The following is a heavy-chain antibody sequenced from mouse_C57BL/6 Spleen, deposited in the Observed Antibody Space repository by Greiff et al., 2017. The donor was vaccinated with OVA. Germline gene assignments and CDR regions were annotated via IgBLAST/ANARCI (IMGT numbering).Heavy chain of an antibody. Sequence: EVKVVESGGGLVQPGGSLSLSCAASGFTFTDYYMSWVRQPPGKALEWLGFIRNKANGYTTEYSASVKGRFTISRDNSQSILYLQMNALRAEVLATYYCARYPRYYYGSDWYFDVWGTGTTVTVSS. CDR3: ARYPRYYYGSDWYFDV. CDR2: IRNKANGYTT. V-gene: IGHV7-3*01. J-gene: IGHJ1*03. CDR1: GFTFTDYY. D-gene: IGHD1-1*01.